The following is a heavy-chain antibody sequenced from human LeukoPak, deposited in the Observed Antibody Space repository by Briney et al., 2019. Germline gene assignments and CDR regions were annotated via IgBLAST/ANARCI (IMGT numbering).Heavy chain of an antibody. CDR3: ARQTGSGLFILP. Sequence: SETLSLNWTVSGVSISSSNSYWGWLRQPPGKGLEWIGSIYYSGNTHYNASLKSQVSISIDTCKNQFSLRLTSVTAADTAVYYCARQTGSGLFILPGGQGTLVTVSS. V-gene: IGHV4-39*01. J-gene: IGHJ4*02. CDR1: GVSISSSNSY. D-gene: IGHD3/OR15-3a*01. CDR2: IYYSGNT.